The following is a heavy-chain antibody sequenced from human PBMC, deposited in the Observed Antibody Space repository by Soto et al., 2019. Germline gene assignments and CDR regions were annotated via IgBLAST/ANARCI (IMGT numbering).Heavy chain of an antibody. Sequence: PGGSLRLSCAASGFTFSSYAMSWVRQAPGKGLEWVSAISGSGGSTYYADSVKGRFTISRDNSKNTLYLQMNSLRAEDTAVYYCAKDPNPYVYYGSAFDYWGHGTLVTVSS. D-gene: IGHD3-10*01. CDR1: GFTFSSYA. J-gene: IGHJ4*01. CDR2: ISGSGGST. V-gene: IGHV3-23*01. CDR3: AKDPNPYVYYGSAFDY.